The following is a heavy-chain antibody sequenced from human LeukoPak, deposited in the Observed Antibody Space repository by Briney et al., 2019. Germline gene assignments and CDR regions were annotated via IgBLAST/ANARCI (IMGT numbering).Heavy chain of an antibody. CDR1: GFTFSSYA. V-gene: IGHV3-23*01. J-gene: IGHJ4*02. D-gene: IGHD2-15*01. Sequence: GGSLRLSCAASGFTFSSYAMNWVRQAPGKGLGWVSAISGSGGSTYSANSVKGRFTISRDNSKKMLYLQMNSLRVEDTAVYYCAKEGGYCSGGSCYSDYWGQGTLVTVSS. CDR2: ISGSGGST. CDR3: AKEGGYCSGGSCYSDY.